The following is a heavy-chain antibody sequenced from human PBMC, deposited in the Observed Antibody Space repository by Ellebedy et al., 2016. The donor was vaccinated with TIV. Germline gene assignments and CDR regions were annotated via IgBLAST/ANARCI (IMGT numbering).Heavy chain of an antibody. J-gene: IGHJ4*02. CDR3: AKLPVAYKWNYADDY. D-gene: IGHD1-7*01. CDR1: GISLRSYA. V-gene: IGHV3-23*01. CDR2: IGGTGGTT. Sequence: PGGSLRLSCAASGISLRSYAMSWVRQAPGKGLEWVSTIGGTGGTTYYRESVKGRFTVSRDTSRNTPYLQMSSLRAEDTAVYYCAKLPVAYKWNYADDYWGQGTLVTVSS.